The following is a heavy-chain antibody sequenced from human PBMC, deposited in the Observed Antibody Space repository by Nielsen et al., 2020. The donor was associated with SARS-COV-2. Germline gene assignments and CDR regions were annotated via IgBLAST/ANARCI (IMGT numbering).Heavy chain of an antibody. J-gene: IGHJ4*02. CDR1: GLTLANYY. CDR2: ITNTADGSTV. CDR3: ASSGWLDY. Sequence: GESLKISCAGSGLTLANYYMSWIRQAPGGSLEWVSYITNTADGSTVHYADSVQGRFTISRDNAKNSLYLQMDSLRADDTATYFCASSGWLDYWGPGTPVIVSP. V-gene: IGHV3-11*01. D-gene: IGHD6-19*01.